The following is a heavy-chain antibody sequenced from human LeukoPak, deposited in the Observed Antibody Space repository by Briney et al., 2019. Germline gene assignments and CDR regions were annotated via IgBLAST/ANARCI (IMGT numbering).Heavy chain of an antibody. CDR2: IYYSGST. D-gene: IGHD7-27*01. Sequence: SETLSLTCTVSGGSISSYYWSSIRQPPGKGLEWIGYIYYSGSTNYNPSLKSRVTISVDTSKNQFSLKLSSVTAADTAVYYCASLENWGLYAFDIWGQGTMVTVSS. J-gene: IGHJ3*02. CDR3: ASLENWGLYAFDI. V-gene: IGHV4-59*01. CDR1: GGSISSYY.